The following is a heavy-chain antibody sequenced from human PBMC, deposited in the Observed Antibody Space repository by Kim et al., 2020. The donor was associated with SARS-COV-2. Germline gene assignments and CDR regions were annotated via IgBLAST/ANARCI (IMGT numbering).Heavy chain of an antibody. CDR3: ARLGPGLLNWFDP. Sequence: SETLSLTCTVSGGSISSSRYYWGWIRQPPGKGLEWIGSIYYSGSTYYNPSLKSRVTISVDTSKNQFSLNLSSVTAADTAVYYCARLGPGLLNWFDPWGQG. D-gene: IGHD1-26*01. CDR2: IYYSGST. CDR1: GGSISSSRYY. J-gene: IGHJ5*02. V-gene: IGHV4-39*01.